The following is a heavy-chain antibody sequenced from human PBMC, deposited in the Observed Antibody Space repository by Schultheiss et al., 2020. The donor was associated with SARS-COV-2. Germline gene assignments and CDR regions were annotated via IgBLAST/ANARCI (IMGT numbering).Heavy chain of an antibody. V-gene: IGHV3-30*02. D-gene: IGHD6-19*01. CDR2: IWYDGSNK. CDR3: ARGAVAGDDAFDI. CDR1: GFTFSTYG. Sequence: GGSLRLSCAASGFTFSTYGMHWVRQAPGKGLEWVANIWYDGSNKYYADSVKGRFSISRDNSRNTLYLQMHILRAQDTAVYYCARGAVAGDDAFDIWGQGTMVTVSS. J-gene: IGHJ3*02.